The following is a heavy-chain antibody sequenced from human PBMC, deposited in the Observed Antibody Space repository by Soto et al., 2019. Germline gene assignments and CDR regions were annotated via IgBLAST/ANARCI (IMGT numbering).Heavy chain of an antibody. J-gene: IGHJ6*02. CDR3: ARAGPFITMIVVVIRETYGMDV. CDR1: GGSFSGYY. CDR2: INHSGST. Sequence: SETLSLTCAVYGGSFSGYYWSWIRQPPGKGLEWIGEINHSGSTNYNPSLKSRVTISVDTSKDQFSLKLSSVTAADTAVYYCARAGPFITMIVVVIRETYGMDVWGQGTTVTVSS. D-gene: IGHD3-22*01. V-gene: IGHV4-34*01.